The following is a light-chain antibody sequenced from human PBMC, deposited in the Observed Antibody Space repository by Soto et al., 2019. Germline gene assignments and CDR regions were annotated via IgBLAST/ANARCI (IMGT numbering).Light chain of an antibody. CDR3: QQTYTSPRT. Sequence: DIPMTQSPSSLSASVGDRVTITCRASQSISYYLNWYQQKPGRAPRLLIYTTSSLQSGVPSKFSGSASGTDFSLTISSLQPEDFATYYCQQTYTSPRTFGQGTKVDIK. J-gene: IGKJ1*01. CDR2: TTS. CDR1: QSISYY. V-gene: IGKV1-39*01.